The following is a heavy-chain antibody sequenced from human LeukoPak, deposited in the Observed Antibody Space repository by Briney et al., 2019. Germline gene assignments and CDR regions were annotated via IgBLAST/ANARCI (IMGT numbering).Heavy chain of an antibody. CDR2: INHSGST. CDR3: ARVKTKNAFDI. V-gene: IGHV4-34*01. J-gene: IGHJ3*02. CDR1: GGSFSGYY. Sequence: PSETLSLTCAVYGGSFSGYYWSWIRQPPGKGLEWIGEINHSGSTNYNPSLKSRVTISVDTSKNQFSLKLSSVTAADTAVYYRARVKTKNAFDIWGQGTMVTVSS.